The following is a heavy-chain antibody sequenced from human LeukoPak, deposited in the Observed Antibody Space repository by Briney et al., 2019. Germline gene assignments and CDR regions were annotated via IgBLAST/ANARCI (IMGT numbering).Heavy chain of an antibody. J-gene: IGHJ4*02. CDR3: AKAGIVVVITDYYFDC. Sequence: GGSLRLSCAASGFTFSSYAMSWVRQAPGKGLEWVSAISGSGGSTYYADSVKGRFTISRDNSKNTLYLQMNSLRAEDTAVYYCAKAGIVVVITDYYFDCWGQGTLVTVSS. CDR1: GFTFSSYA. CDR2: ISGSGGST. D-gene: IGHD3-22*01. V-gene: IGHV3-23*01.